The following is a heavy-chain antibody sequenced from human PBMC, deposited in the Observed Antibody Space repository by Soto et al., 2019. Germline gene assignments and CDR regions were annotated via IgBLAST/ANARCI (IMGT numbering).Heavy chain of an antibody. CDR3: ARKVPPRDAFEI. D-gene: IGHD1-1*01. V-gene: IGHV3-23*01. Sequence: EVQQLESGGGLVQPGGSLRLSCAASGFTFSSYAMSWVRQTPGKGLEWVSAVLGGGGSTFYADSVKGRFTISRDNSKNTLYVQMNILRVEDTAIYYCARKVPPRDAFEIWGQGTMVTVSS. J-gene: IGHJ3*02. CDR1: GFTFSSYA. CDR2: VLGGGGST.